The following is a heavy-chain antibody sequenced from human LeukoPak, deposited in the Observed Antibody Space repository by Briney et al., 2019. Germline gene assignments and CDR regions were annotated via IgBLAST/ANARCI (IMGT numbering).Heavy chain of an antibody. V-gene: IGHV3-21*01. CDR1: GFTFSSYS. CDR3: ARDLQSLHYGDYAGA. D-gene: IGHD4-17*01. Sequence: GGSLRLSCAASGFTFSSYSMNWVRQAPGKGLEWVSSISSSSSYIYYADSVKGRFTISRDNAKNSLYLQMNSLRAEDTAVYYCARDLQSLHYGDYAGAWGQGTLVTVSS. J-gene: IGHJ5*02. CDR2: ISSSSSYI.